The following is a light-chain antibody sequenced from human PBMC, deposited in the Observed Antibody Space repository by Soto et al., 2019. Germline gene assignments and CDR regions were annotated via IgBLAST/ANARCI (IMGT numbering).Light chain of an antibody. CDR3: QQYGTSPRT. V-gene: IGKV3-20*01. CDR2: GAS. J-gene: IGKJ1*01. Sequence: LTQSSRSLSLSPGERATLSCRASQSFSSSYLAWYQQKPGQAPRLLIYGASSRATGIPDRFSGSGSGTDFTLTISRLEPEDFAVYYCQQYGTSPRTFGQGTKVDIK. CDR1: QSFSSSY.